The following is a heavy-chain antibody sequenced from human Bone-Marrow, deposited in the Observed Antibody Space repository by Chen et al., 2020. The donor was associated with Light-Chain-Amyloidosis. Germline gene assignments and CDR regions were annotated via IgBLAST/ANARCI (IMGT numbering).Heavy chain of an antibody. J-gene: IGHJ5*01. CDR1: GFSFDDYA. D-gene: IGHD6-13*01. CDR3: PQDIQQPLIHGWFGS. V-gene: IGHV3-9*01. CDR2: ITWNSDDI. Sequence: EVQLVESGGGLVQPGRSLRLSCVASGFSFDDYAMHWIRQAPGKGLEWVSGITWNSDDIAYADSVKGRFTISRDNAKSSLYLQMSLLLSPPSAFSSCPQDIQQPLIHGWFGSWGQGTLVTVSS.